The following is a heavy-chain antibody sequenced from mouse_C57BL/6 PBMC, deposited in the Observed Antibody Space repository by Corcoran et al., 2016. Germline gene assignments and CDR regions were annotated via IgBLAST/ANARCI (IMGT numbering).Heavy chain of an antibody. J-gene: IGHJ2*01. CDR3: ARSGVVLRSRFDY. V-gene: IGHV1-76*01. CDR1: GYTFTDYY. D-gene: IGHD1-1*01. CDR2: IYPGSGNT. Sequence: QVQLKQSGAELVRPGASVKLSCKASGYTFTDYYINWVKQRPGQGLEWIARIYPGSGNTYYNEKFKGKATLTAEKSSNTAYMQLSSLTSEDSAVYCCARSGVVLRSRFDYWGQGTTLTVSS.